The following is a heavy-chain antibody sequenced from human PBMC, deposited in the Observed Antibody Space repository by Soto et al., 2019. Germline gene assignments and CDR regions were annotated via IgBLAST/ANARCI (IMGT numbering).Heavy chain of an antibody. D-gene: IGHD4-17*01. J-gene: IGHJ6*02. CDR1: GGSISSSSYY. CDR2: IYYSGST. V-gene: IGHV4-39*01. Sequence: SETLSLTCTVSGGSISSSSYYWGWIRQPPGKGLEWIGSIYYSGSTYYNPSLKSRVTISVDTSKNQFSLKLSSVTAADTAVYYCASRETTVTIRGYYYGMDVWGQGTTVTVSS. CDR3: ASRETTVTIRGYYYGMDV.